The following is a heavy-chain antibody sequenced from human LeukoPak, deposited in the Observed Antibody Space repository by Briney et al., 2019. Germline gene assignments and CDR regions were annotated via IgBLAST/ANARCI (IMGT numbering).Heavy chain of an antibody. J-gene: IGHJ4*02. CDR2: ISYDGSNK. V-gene: IGHV3-30*03. CDR1: GFTFSSYG. CDR3: AAGHSYGYFDY. D-gene: IGHD5-18*01. Sequence: GGSLRLSCVASGFTFSSYGMHWVRQAPGKGLEWVAVISYDGSNKYYADSVKGRFTISRDNSKNTLYLQMNSLRAEDTAVYYCAAGHSYGYFDYWGQGTLVTVSS.